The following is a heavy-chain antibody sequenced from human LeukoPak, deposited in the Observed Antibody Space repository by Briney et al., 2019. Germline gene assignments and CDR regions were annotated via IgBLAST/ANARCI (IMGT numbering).Heavy chain of an antibody. Sequence: SETLSLTCTVSGGSISSYYWSWIRQPPGKGLEGIGYIYYSGSTNYNPSLKSRVTISVDTSKNQFSLKLSSVTAADTAVYYCASLRIAAAGTGWFDPWGQGTLVTVSS. CDR3: ASLRIAAAGTGWFDP. D-gene: IGHD6-13*01. CDR2: IYYSGST. CDR1: GGSISSYY. V-gene: IGHV4-59*08. J-gene: IGHJ5*02.